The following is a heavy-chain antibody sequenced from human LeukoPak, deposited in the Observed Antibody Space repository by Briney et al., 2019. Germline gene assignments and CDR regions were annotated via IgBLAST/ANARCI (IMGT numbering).Heavy chain of an antibody. Sequence: GGSLRLSCAASGFTFSSYGMHWVRQAPGKGLEWVAVISYDGSNKYYADSVKGRFTISRDNSKNTLYLQTNSLRAEDTAVYYCAKGDDYVWGSYHFDYWGQGTLVTVSS. V-gene: IGHV3-30*18. D-gene: IGHD3-16*01. CDR3: AKGDDYVWGSYHFDY. CDR2: ISYDGSNK. J-gene: IGHJ4*02. CDR1: GFTFSSYG.